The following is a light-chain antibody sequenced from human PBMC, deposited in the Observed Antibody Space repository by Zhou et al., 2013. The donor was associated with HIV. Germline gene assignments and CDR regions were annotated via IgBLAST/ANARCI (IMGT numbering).Light chain of an antibody. V-gene: IGKV2D-29*02. CDR2: EAS. J-gene: IGKJ2*01. Sequence: DIVMTQTPLSLSVTPGQPASISCKSSQSLLHSDGKSYLYWYLQKPGQSPQLLIYEASNRFSGVPDRFSGSGSGTDFTLKISRVEAEDVGVYYCMQSIEFPYTFGQGTKLEIK. CDR1: QSLLHSDGKSY. CDR3: MQSIEFPYT.